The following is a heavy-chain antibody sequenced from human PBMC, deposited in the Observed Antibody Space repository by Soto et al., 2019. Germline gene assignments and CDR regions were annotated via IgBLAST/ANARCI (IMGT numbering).Heavy chain of an antibody. D-gene: IGHD4-17*01. J-gene: IGHJ6*02. V-gene: IGHV1-69*06. Sequence: VASVKVSCKASGGTFSSYAISWVRQAPGQGLEWMGGIIPIFGTANYAQKFQGRVAITADKSTSTAYMELSSLRSEDTAVYYCARSSVTTDYCYYGMDVWGQGTTVTVSS. CDR3: ARSSVTTDYCYYGMDV. CDR2: IIPIFGTA. CDR1: GGTFSSYA.